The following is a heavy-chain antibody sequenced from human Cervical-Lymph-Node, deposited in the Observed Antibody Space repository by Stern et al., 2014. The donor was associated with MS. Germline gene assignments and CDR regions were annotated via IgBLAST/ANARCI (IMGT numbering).Heavy chain of an antibody. V-gene: IGHV4-61*02. J-gene: IGHJ4*02. CDR1: GGSVGSGSYD. CDR2: IYTTGST. Sequence: VQLEESGPGLVKPSQTLSLTCTVSGGSVGSGSYDWSWIRQPAGKGLEWIGRIYTTGSTYYNPSLKSRVSISIDTSKTQFPLKLPSVTAADTAVYYCARDKEDTNMAFRYFDNWGQGILVTVSS. D-gene: IGHD5-18*01. CDR3: ARDKEDTNMAFRYFDN.